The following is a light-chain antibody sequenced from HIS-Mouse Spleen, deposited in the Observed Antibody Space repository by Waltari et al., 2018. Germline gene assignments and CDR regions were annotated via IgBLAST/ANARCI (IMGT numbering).Light chain of an antibody. CDR2: RNN. CDR3: AAWDDSLSGPV. CDR1: SSNIGSNY. V-gene: IGLV1-47*01. J-gene: IGLJ3*02. Sequence: QSVLTQPPSASGTPGQRVTISCSGSSSNIGSNYVYWYQQLPGTAPKLPIYRNNQRPSGVPGRVSGAKSGTSASLAISGLRSEDEADYYCAAWDDSLSGPVFGGGTKLTVL.